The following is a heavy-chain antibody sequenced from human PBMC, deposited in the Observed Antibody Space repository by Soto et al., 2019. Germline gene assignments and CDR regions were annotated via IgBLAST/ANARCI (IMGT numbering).Heavy chain of an antibody. CDR1: GYSFTDDH. CDR2: INPKSGGT. Sequence: ASLKVSCKASGYSFTDDHIHWVRQAPGQGLDWLGRINPKSGGTSTAQKFQGWVTMATDTSISTASMELTRLTSDDTAIYYCARGDSTDCSNGVCSFFYNHDMDVWG. D-gene: IGHD2-8*01. CDR3: ARGDSTDCSNGVCSFFYNHDMDV. J-gene: IGHJ6*02. V-gene: IGHV1-2*04.